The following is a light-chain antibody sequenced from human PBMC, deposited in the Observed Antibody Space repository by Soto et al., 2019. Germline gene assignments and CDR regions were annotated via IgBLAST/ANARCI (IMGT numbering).Light chain of an antibody. Sequence: DIQITQSPSTLSASVGDRVTITCRASQSISSWLAWYQQKPGKAPKFLIYDASNLESGVPSRFSGSGSGTEFTLIISGLQPDDSATYYCQQYTNTNNPWMFGQGTKVDIK. J-gene: IGKJ1*01. CDR1: QSISSW. CDR3: QQYTNTNNPWM. V-gene: IGKV1-5*01. CDR2: DAS.